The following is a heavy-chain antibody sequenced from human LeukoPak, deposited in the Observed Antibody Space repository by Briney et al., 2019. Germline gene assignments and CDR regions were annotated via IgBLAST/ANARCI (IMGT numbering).Heavy chain of an antibody. CDR2: ISSNGGST. D-gene: IGHD5-18*01. CDR3: AKGTGYSYGGSFDS. V-gene: IGHV3-64*01. Sequence: PGGSLRLSCAASGFTFSSYVINWVRQAPGKGLENVSAISSNGGSTYYANSVKGRFTISRDNAKNSLYLQMNSLRAEDTALYYCAKGTGYSYGGSFDSWGQGTLITVSS. J-gene: IGHJ4*02. CDR1: GFTFSSYV.